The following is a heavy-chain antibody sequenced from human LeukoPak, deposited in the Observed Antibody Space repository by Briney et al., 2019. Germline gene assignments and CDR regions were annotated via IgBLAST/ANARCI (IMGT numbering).Heavy chain of an antibody. Sequence: GGSLRLSCTASGFTLTNNWMHWVRQVPGKGLEWVSRVNTYGTNTNYADSVRGRFTISRDNAKNTLYLQMDTLRAEDSAIYYCAREFSPEDAFDLWGQGTRVTVSS. D-gene: IGHD1-14*01. CDR2: VNTYGTNT. CDR1: GFTLTNNW. CDR3: AREFSPEDAFDL. V-gene: IGHV3-74*01. J-gene: IGHJ3*01.